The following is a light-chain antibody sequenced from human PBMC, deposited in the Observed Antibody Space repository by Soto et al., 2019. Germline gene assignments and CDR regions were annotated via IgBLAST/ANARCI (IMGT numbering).Light chain of an antibody. J-gene: IGKJ4*01. CDR3: QQRSNWPPEVT. CDR2: DAS. CDR1: QSVSSY. V-gene: IGKV3-11*01. Sequence: EIVLTQSPATLSLSPGERATLSCRASQSVSSYLAWYQQKPGQAPRLLIYDASNRATGIPARFSGSRSGTDFTLTISSLEPEDFAVYYCQQRSNWPPEVTFGGGTKVEIK.